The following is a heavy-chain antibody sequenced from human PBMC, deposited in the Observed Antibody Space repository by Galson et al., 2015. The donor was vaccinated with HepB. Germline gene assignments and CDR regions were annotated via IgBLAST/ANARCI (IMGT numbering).Heavy chain of an antibody. D-gene: IGHD3-10*01. CDR3: ARVRYYYGSGNYPPSDHYFDY. CDR1: GFTFSSYA. V-gene: IGHV3-30*04. J-gene: IGHJ4*02. CDR2: ISYDGSNK. Sequence: SLRLSCAASGFTFSSYALHWVRQAPGKGLEWVAVISYDGSNKYYADSVKGRFTISRDNSKNTLYLQMNSLRAEDTAVYYCARVRYYYGSGNYPPSDHYFDYWGQGTLVTVSS.